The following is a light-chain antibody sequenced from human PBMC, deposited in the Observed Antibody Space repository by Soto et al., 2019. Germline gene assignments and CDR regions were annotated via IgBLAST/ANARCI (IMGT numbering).Light chain of an antibody. J-gene: IGLJ2*01. CDR2: LSSDGSH. CDR3: QTWGTGIV. Sequence: QPVLTQSPSASASLGASVRLTCTLSSGHSSYAIAWHQQQPEKGPRYLMKLSSDGSHYKGDGIPDRFSGSSSGAERYITIASLQSEDEADYYCQTWGTGIVFGGGTKVTVL. CDR1: SGHSSYA. V-gene: IGLV4-69*01.